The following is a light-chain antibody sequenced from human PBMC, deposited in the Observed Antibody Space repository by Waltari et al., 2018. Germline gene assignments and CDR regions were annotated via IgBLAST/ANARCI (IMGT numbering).Light chain of an antibody. V-gene: IGLV3-1*01. J-gene: IGLJ2*01. CDR3: QAWDSSTAV. CDR1: KLGDIF. CDR2: QDS. Sequence: SYELTQPPSVSVSPGQTASITCSGDKLGDIFAYWYQQKPGQSPVLVIYQDSKRPSGIPERFSGSNSGNTATLTISGTQAMDEADYYCQAWDSSTAVFGGGTKLIVL.